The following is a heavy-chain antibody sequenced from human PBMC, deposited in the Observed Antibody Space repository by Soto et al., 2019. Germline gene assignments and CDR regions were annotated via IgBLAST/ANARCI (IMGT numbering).Heavy chain of an antibody. D-gene: IGHD1-26*01. V-gene: IGHV3-66*01. Sequence: GGSLRLSCAASGFTVSNNYINWVRQAPGKGLEWVSVIYSGGSTYYADSVKGRFTISRDNSKNTLYLQMNSLRAEDTAVYYCARGGPPTSNWFDPWGQGTLVTVSS. CDR1: GFTVSNNY. J-gene: IGHJ5*02. CDR2: IYSGGST. CDR3: ARGGPPTSNWFDP.